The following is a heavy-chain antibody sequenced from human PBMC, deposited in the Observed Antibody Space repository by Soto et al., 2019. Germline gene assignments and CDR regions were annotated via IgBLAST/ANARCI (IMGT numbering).Heavy chain of an antibody. CDR1: GGTFSSYT. CDR3: ARGNYYGSGSRAGYYYGMDV. Sequence: QVQLVQSGAEVKKPGSSVKVSCKASGGTFSSYTISWVRQAPGQGLEWMGRIIPILGIANYAQKFQGRVTITADKSTSTAYMELSSLRSEDTAVYYCARGNYYGSGSRAGYYYGMDVWGQGTTVTVSS. CDR2: IIPILGIA. D-gene: IGHD3-10*01. V-gene: IGHV1-69*02. J-gene: IGHJ6*02.